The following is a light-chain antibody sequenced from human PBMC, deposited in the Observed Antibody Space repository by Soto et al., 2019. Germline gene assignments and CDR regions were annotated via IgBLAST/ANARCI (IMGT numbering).Light chain of an antibody. CDR3: QQYNNWPIT. CDR1: QSVSRN. J-gene: IGKJ5*01. V-gene: IGKV3D-15*01. CDR2: DAS. Sequence: EMVMTQSPATLSVSPGERATLSCRASQSVSRNLAWYQQKPGQAPRLLIYDASTRATGTPARFSGSGSGTKFTLSISSLQSEDFAVYYCQQYNNWPITFGQGTRLEIK.